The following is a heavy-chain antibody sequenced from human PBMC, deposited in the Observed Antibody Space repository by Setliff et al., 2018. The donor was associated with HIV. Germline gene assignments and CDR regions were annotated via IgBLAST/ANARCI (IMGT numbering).Heavy chain of an antibody. CDR1: GDIFTRST. Sequence: SVKVSCKASGDIFTRSTYTWVRRAPGQGLDWMGGIIPMYNIPAYAQKFQGRVTFTADESTSTAYMELSSLSSEDTAVYYCARDQTGVAAAAFGGGSAWSDEGFDIWGQGTMVTVSS. J-gene: IGHJ3*02. CDR2: IIPMYNIP. V-gene: IGHV1-69*13. D-gene: IGHD6-13*01. CDR3: ARDQTGVAAAAFGGGSAWSDEGFDI.